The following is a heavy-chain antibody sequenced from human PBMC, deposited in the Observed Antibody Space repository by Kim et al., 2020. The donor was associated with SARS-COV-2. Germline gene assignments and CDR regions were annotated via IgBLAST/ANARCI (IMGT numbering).Heavy chain of an antibody. CDR1: GYTFTSYA. J-gene: IGHJ5*02. V-gene: IGHV7-4-1*02. D-gene: IGHD2-15*01. CDR3: ARWEYCSGGSCSYGNWFDP. Sequence: ASVKVSCKASGYTFTSYAMNWVRQAPGQGLEWMGWINTNTGNPTYAQGFTGRFVFSLDTSVSTAYLQISSLKAEDTAVYYCARWEYCSGGSCSYGNWFDPWGQGTLVTVSS. CDR2: INTNTGNP.